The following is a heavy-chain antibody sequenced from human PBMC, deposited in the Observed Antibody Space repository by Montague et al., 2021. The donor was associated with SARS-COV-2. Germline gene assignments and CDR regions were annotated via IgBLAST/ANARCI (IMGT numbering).Heavy chain of an antibody. CDR1: GGSISSFY. CDR2: TSDSGST. J-gene: IGHJ4*02. CDR3: ARHYSATLPAVY. Sequence: SETRSLTCTVSGGSISSFYWSWFRQPPGKGLEWIGYTSDSGSTNYNPSLTSRVTMSVDTSKNQFSLKVNSVTAADTAVYYCARHYSATLPAVYWGQGTLVTVSS. D-gene: IGHD2-15*01. V-gene: IGHV4-59*08.